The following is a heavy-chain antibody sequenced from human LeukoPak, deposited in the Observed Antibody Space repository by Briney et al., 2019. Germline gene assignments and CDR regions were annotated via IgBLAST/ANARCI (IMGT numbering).Heavy chain of an antibody. CDR1: GYTFTGYY. CDR3: ARNLSPYSGSYSVGY. V-gene: IGHV1-2*02. D-gene: IGHD1-26*01. J-gene: IGHJ4*02. CDR2: INPRTGDT. Sequence: ASVKVSCKASGYTFTGYYIDWVRQAPGQRLEWMGWINPRTGDTHYAQKFQGRVTMTRDTSISTAYMDLSSLRSDDSAVYYCARNLSPYSGSYSVGYWGQGTLVTVSS.